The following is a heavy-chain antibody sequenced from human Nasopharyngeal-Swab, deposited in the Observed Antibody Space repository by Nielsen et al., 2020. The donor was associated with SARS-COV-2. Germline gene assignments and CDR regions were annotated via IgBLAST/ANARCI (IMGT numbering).Heavy chain of an antibody. V-gene: IGHV3-23*01. Sequence: GESLKISCAAPGFTFSSYAMSWVRQAPGKGLEWVSTICGNSDTTYYADSVKGRFTISRDNSKNTLYLQMNSLRAEDTAVYYCAREPDSSSWSTNWFDPWGQGTLVTVSS. J-gene: IGHJ5*02. CDR1: GFTFSSYA. CDR2: ICGNSDTT. CDR3: AREPDSSSWSTNWFDP. D-gene: IGHD6-13*01.